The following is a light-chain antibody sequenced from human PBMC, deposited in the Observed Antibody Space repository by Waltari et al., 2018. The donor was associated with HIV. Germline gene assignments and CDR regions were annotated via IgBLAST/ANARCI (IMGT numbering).Light chain of an antibody. V-gene: IGLV3-25*03. CDR1: ALSKQY. Sequence: SYELTQPPSVSVSPGQTARITCSGDALSKQYAYWYQQKPGQAPMLVIYTDSERPSGIPERFSGSSSGTTVTLTISGVQAEDEADYYCQSPDSSGTYVGFGGGTKLTVL. CDR3: QSPDSSGTYVG. CDR2: TDS. J-gene: IGLJ2*01.